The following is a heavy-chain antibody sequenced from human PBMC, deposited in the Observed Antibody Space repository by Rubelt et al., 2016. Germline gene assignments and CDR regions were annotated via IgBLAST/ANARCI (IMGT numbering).Heavy chain of an antibody. Sequence: EVQLLESGGGLVQPGGSLRLSCAASGFTFSSYAMSWVRQAPGKGLEWVSVISGSGGSTYYADSVKGRFPISRDNSKNTLYLQMNSLRVDDTAGYYCSRRQYYGSGSQDYWGQGTLVTVSS. V-gene: IGHV3-23*01. CDR1: GFTFSSYA. J-gene: IGHJ4*02. D-gene: IGHD3-10*01. CDR2: ISGSGGST. CDR3: SRRQYYGSGSQDY.